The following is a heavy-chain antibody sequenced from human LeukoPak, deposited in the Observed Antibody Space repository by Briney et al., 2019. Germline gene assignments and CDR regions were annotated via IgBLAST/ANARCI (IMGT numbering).Heavy chain of an antibody. CDR2: IIPIFGTA. CDR3: ARARSDDYYYYYMDV. Sequence: SVKVSCKASGGTFSSYAISWVRQAPGQGLEWMGRIIPIFGTANYAQKFQGRVTITTDESTSTDYMELSSLRSEDTAVYYCARARSDDYYYYYMDVWGKGTTVTVSS. V-gene: IGHV1-69*05. J-gene: IGHJ6*03. CDR1: GGTFSSYA. D-gene: IGHD1-26*01.